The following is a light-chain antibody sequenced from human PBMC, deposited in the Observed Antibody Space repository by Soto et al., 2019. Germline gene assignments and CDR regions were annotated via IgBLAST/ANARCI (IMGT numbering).Light chain of an antibody. CDR2: EVN. V-gene: IGLV2-14*01. CDR1: SSDIGAYDY. Sequence: QSALTQPASLSGSPGQSITISCTGTSSDIGAYDYVSWFQQHPGKAPKLMISEVNNRPSGVSNRFSGSKSGNTAYLTISGLQVEDDAVYFCFSFTTTCTPGFGTGP. J-gene: IGLJ1*01. CDR3: FSFTTTCTPG.